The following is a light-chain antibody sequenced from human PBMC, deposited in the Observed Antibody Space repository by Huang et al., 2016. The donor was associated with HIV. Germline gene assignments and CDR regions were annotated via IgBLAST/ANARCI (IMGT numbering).Light chain of an antibody. CDR1: QSINKY. J-gene: IGKJ2*01. Sequence: DIQMTQSPSSLSASVGDRVIISCRASQSINKYLNCYQQIPGKAPQPLIYGASTLQRGVSSRFSGSVSVTDFTLTIGSLQPEDAATYYCPQSYKAPRTFGQGTLLEI. CDR3: PQSYKAPRT. CDR2: GAS. V-gene: IGKV1-39*01.